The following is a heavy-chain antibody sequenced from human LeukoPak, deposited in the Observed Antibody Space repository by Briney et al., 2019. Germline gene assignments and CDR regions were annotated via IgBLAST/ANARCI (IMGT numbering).Heavy chain of an antibody. V-gene: IGHV4-61*02. D-gene: IGHD3-10*01. Sequence: SETLSLTCTVSGGSISSGSYYWSWIRQPAGKGLEWIGRIYTSGSTNYNPSLKSRVTISVDTSKNQFSLKLSSVTAADTAVYYCAGTYYGSGTYHNDGMDVWGQGTTVTVSS. CDR2: IYTSGST. CDR3: AGTYYGSGTYHNDGMDV. J-gene: IGHJ6*02. CDR1: GGSISSGSYY.